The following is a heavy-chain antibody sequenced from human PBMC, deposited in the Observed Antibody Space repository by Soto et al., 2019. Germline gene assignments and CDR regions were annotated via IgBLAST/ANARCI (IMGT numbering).Heavy chain of an antibody. J-gene: IGHJ4*02. CDR3: GRIGPYCGGDCYPDFDF. V-gene: IGHV3-9*01. CDR2: ISWISGSI. D-gene: IGHD2-21*02. Sequence: SLRLSCAASGFPFDDFAMPWVRQAPGKGLEWVSGISWISGSIGYADSVKGRFTISRDNAKNSLYLQMNSLRAEDTALYYCGRIGPYCGGDCYPDFDFWGLGTPVTVSS. CDR1: GFPFDDFA.